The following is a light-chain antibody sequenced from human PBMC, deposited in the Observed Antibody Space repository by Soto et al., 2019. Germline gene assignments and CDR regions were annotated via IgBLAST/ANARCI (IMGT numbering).Light chain of an antibody. J-gene: IGKJ1*01. V-gene: IGKV1-27*01. CDR2: AAS. CDR1: QGISNY. Sequence: DIQMTQSPSSLSASVGDRVTITCRASQGISNYLAWYQQKPGKVPKLLIYAASTLQSGVPSRFSGSGSGTDFTLNISSLKTEDVATYYCQKYNSAPWTFGQGTKVEIK. CDR3: QKYNSAPWT.